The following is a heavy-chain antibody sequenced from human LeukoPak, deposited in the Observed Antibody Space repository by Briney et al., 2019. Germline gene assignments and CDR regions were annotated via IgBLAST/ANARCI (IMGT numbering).Heavy chain of an antibody. D-gene: IGHD4-17*01. V-gene: IGHV3-30*02. CDR3: AKVFFDYGDNSYYFDY. CDR2: IRYDGSNK. J-gene: IGHJ4*02. Sequence: GGSLRLSCAASGFTFNTYGMHWVRQAPGKGLEWVAFIRYDGSNKYYADSVKGRFTISRDNSKNTLYLQMNSLRAEDTAVYYCAKVFFDYGDNSYYFDYWGQGTLVTVSS. CDR1: GFTFNTYG.